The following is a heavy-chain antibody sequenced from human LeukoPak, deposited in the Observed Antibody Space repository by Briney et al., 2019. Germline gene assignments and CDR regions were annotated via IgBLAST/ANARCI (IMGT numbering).Heavy chain of an antibody. D-gene: IGHD2-15*01. J-gene: IGHJ5*02. Sequence: PGGSLRLSCAASGFTFSSYAMSWVRQAPVKVLEWVSAISGSGGSTYYADSVKGRFTISRDNSKNTLYLQMNSLRAEDTAVYYCAKENQYCSGGSCYSNWIDPWGQGTLVTVSS. CDR2: ISGSGGST. CDR3: AKENQYCSGGSCYSNWIDP. CDR1: GFTFSSYA. V-gene: IGHV3-23*01.